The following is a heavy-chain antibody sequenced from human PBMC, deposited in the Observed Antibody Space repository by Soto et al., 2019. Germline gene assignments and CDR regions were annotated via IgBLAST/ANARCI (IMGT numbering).Heavy chain of an antibody. J-gene: IGHJ3*02. D-gene: IGHD2-2*01. CDR1: GFTFNSYW. CDR2: INSDGSST. V-gene: IGHV3-74*01. CDR3: ASFPAADDAFDI. Sequence: GSLRLSCAASGFTFNSYWMHWVRQAPGKGLVWVSRINSDGSSTNYADSVKGRFTISRDNAKNTLYLQMNSLRAEDTAVYYCASFPAADDAFDIWGRGTMVTVSS.